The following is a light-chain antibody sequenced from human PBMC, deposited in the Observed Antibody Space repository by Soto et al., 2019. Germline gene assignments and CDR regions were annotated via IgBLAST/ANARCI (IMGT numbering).Light chain of an antibody. J-gene: IGLJ1*01. CDR3: TSFTISNTLPYV. V-gene: IGLV2-14*03. CDR1: TTDVGSYNY. Sequence: QSALTQPASVSGSPGQSITISCTGSTTDVGSYNYVSWYQQHPGKAPKLMIYDVSYRPSGVSNRFSGSKSGNTASLTISGLQAEDDADYYCTSFTISNTLPYVFGTGTKLTVL. CDR2: DVS.